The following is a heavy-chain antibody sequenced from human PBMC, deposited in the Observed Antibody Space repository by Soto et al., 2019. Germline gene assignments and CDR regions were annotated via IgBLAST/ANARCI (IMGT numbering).Heavy chain of an antibody. CDR3: AIRRSSTTDNWFDP. V-gene: IGHV4-34*01. J-gene: IGHJ5*02. CDR1: GGSFSGYY. Sequence: PSETLSLTCAVYGGSFSGYYWSWIRQPPGKGLEWIGEINHSGSTNYNPSLKSRVTISVDTSKNQFSLKLSSVTAADTAVYYCAIRRSSTTDNWFDPWGQGTLVTVS. D-gene: IGHD2-2*01. CDR2: INHSGST.